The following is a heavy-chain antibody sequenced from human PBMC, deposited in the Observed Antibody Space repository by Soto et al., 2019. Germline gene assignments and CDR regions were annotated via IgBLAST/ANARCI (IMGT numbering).Heavy chain of an antibody. V-gene: IGHV3-53*01. CDR3: ARPPTDVSAV. CDR2: IYSGGSA. Sequence: GSLRLSYVASGFRVSSNYMTWVRQAPGKGLEWVSGIYSGGSAYYADSVKGRFTISRGNSKNTLYLQMNDLRAEDTAVYYCARPPTDVSAVWGQEAPVT. D-gene: IGHD3-10*01. J-gene: IGHJ6*02. CDR1: GFRVSSNY.